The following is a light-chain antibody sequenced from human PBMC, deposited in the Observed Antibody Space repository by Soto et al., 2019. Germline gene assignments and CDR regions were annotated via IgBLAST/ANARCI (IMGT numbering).Light chain of an antibody. CDR3: QQYGSSPLT. Sequence: EIVLTQSPGTLSLSRVERATLSCRASQSVSSNFLVWYQQKPGQAPRLLIYGASNRATGIPDRFSGSGSGTDFTLTISRLEPEDFALYYRQQYGSSPLTFGGGTKVEIK. CDR1: QSVSSNF. J-gene: IGKJ4*01. V-gene: IGKV3-20*01. CDR2: GAS.